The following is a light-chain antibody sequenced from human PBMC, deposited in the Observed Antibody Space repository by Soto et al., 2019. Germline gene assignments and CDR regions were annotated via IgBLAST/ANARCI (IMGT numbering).Light chain of an antibody. CDR2: VAS. V-gene: IGKV3-20*01. J-gene: IGKJ2*01. CDR1: QSVSSNY. Sequence: EIVLTQSPGTLSLSPGERATLSCRASQSVSSNYLAWYQQIPGQAPRLLIYVASSRATGIPDRFSGSGSGTDFKLTISRLEAEDFAVYDCQQYGSSPYTFGQGTKLEIK. CDR3: QQYGSSPYT.